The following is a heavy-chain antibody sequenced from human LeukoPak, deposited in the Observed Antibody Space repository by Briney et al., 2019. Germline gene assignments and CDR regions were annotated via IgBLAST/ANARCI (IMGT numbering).Heavy chain of an antibody. CDR3: ARASLALGYYYYMDV. J-gene: IGHJ6*03. CDR2: VSESGGST. Sequence: GGSLRLSCVASGFTFSTYAMGWVRQVPGKGLEWVSSVSESGGSTYYADSVKGRFTISRDNSKDTLSLQMNSLRAEDTAVYYCARASLALGYYYYMDVWGKGTTVTVSS. CDR1: GFTFSTYA. V-gene: IGHV3-23*01. D-gene: IGHD3-16*01.